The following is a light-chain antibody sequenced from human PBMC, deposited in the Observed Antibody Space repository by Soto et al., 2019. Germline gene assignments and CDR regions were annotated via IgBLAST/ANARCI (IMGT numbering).Light chain of an antibody. J-gene: IGKJ1*01. Sequence: EMVLTQSPGTLSLSPGERATLSCRASQSVSSAYLAWYQHKPGQPPTLVIYAASSRVTGIPDRFSGSGSRTDFTLTISSLEPEDLAVYYCQQYGSSSTWTYGQGTKVEIK. CDR3: QQYGSSSTWT. CDR2: AAS. V-gene: IGKV3-20*01. CDR1: QSVSSAY.